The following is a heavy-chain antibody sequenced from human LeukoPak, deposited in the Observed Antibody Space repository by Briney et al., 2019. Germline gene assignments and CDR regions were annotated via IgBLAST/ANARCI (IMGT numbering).Heavy chain of an antibody. Sequence: GGSLRLSCAASGFTFSSSAMGWVRQAPGKGLEWVSSITGSGDYTYYADSVEGRFTISRDNSKNTLYLQMNSLRADDTAVYYCANKPAGFDPWGQGTLVTVSS. CDR2: ITGSGDYT. D-gene: IGHD1-14*01. J-gene: IGHJ5*02. CDR3: ANKPAGFDP. V-gene: IGHV3-23*01. CDR1: GFTFSSSA.